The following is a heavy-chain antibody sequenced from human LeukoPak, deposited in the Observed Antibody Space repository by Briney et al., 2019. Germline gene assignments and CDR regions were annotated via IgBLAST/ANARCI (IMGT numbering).Heavy chain of an antibody. V-gene: IGHV4-39*01. Sequence: SETLSLTCTVSAGSISSSNKYWGWIRQSPGKGLEWIGNFFYGGSTYYNPSLKSRVTISVDTSKNQFSLNLRSVTAADTAVYYCARHLGMSTMDYWGQGTLVTVSS. D-gene: IGHD5/OR15-5a*01. CDR2: FFYGGST. CDR3: ARHLGMSTMDY. CDR1: AGSISSSNKY. J-gene: IGHJ4*02.